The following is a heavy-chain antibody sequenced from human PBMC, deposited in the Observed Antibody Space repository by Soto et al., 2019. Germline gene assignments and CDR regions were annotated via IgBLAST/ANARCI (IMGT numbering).Heavy chain of an antibody. D-gene: IGHD3-3*01. CDR3: ARGITIFEVVTPPYYYDFGMDF. J-gene: IGHJ6*02. CDR2: INHSGSS. CDR1: GGSFSGYS. V-gene: IGHV4-34*01. Sequence: SETLSLTCAVYGGSFSGYSWSWIRQPPGKGLEWIGEINHSGSSKYNPAVKVRGTLTVYTSKTQYSLKLNSITAGATAVYYCARGITIFEVVTPPYYYDFGMDFWGQGTTVTVSS.